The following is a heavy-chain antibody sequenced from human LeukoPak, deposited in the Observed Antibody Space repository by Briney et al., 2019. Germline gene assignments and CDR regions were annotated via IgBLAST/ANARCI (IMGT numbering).Heavy chain of an antibody. Sequence: GGSLRLSCAASGFTFSSYAMSWVRRAPGKGLEWVSAISGSGGSTYYADSVKGRFTISRDNSKSTLYLQMNGLRAEDTAVYYCAKWEIVGATTFDYWGQGTLVTVSS. CDR3: AKWEIVGATTFDY. D-gene: IGHD1-26*01. J-gene: IGHJ4*02. V-gene: IGHV3-23*01. CDR1: GFTFSSYA. CDR2: ISGSGGST.